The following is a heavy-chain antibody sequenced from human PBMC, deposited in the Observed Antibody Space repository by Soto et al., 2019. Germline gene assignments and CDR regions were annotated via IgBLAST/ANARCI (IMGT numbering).Heavy chain of an antibody. CDR1: GGTFSSYA. Sequence: QVQLVQSGAEVKKPGSSVKVSCKASGGTFSSYAISWVRQAPGQGLEWVGGIIPIFGTANYAQKFQGRVTLTAEEPTSTANMELSSLRSENTAVHYGAREPQTHAGSGWFDPWGQGTLVTVSS. CDR2: IIPIFGTA. J-gene: IGHJ5*02. D-gene: IGHD3-10*01. CDR3: AREPQTHAGSGWFDP. V-gene: IGHV1-69*12.